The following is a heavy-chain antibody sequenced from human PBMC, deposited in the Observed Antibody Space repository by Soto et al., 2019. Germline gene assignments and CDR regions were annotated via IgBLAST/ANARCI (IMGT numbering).Heavy chain of an antibody. CDR3: ARDATYYDILTGYYTHWILDY. CDR2: ISAYNGNT. J-gene: IGHJ4*02. V-gene: IGHV1-18*01. D-gene: IGHD3-9*01. Sequence: ASVKVSCKASGYTFTSYGISWVRQAPGQGLEWMGWISAYNGNTNYAQKLQGRVTMTTDTSTSTAYMELRSLRSDDTAVYYCARDATYYDILTGYYTHWILDYWGQGTLVTVSS. CDR1: GYTFTSYG.